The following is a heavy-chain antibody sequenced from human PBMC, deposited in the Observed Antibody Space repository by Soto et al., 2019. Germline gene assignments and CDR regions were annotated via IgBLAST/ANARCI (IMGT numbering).Heavy chain of an antibody. CDR3: ARDLRGGVYFDY. V-gene: IGHV1-3*01. CDR2: SNADNGDS. CDR1: GYTFTNYA. J-gene: IGHJ4*02. D-gene: IGHD2-8*01. Sequence: QVHLVQSGAEVREPGASVKVSCKTSGYTFTNYAMHWVRQAPGQRLEWMGWSNADNGDSKYSQRFQGRVTLTWDTSATINYMELTSLTSGDTAVYYCARDLRGGVYFDYWGQGTLVTVSS.